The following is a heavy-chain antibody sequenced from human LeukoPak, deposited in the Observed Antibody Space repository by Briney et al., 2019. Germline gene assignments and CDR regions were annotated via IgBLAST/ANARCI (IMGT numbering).Heavy chain of an antibody. CDR1: GYTFTNYY. D-gene: IGHD6-13*01. J-gene: IGHJ6*03. V-gene: IGHV1-46*01. Sequence: ASVKVSCKASGYTFTNYYIHWVRQAPGHGLEWLGISNPSGDSTNYAQKFQGRVTITADESTSTAYMELSSLRSEDTAVYYCARLWGSSYYYYMDVWGKGTTVTVSS. CDR3: ARLWGSSYYYYMDV. CDR2: SNPSGDST.